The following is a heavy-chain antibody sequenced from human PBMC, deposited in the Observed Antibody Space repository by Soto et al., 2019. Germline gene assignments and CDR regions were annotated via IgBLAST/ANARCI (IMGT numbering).Heavy chain of an antibody. CDR3: GSTNYNPSLKSRVTISVDTSKNQFSLKLSSVTAADTAVYYCAREAWGGIVVVPAAREHPTDNWFDP. CDR1: RGSISSYY. J-gene: IGHJ5*02. D-gene: IGHD3-10*01. CDR2: ISYSGNT. Sequence: PSETLSLTCTVSRGSISSYYCSWTRQPPGKGLEWIGYISYSGNTNYNASLKRPITISVDTSTNQISLTVTSVTAADTAAYYSGSTNYNPSLKSRVTISVDTSKNQFSLKLSSVTAADTAVYYCAREAWGGIVVVPAAREHPTDNWFDPWGQGTLVTVSS. V-gene: IGHV4-59*01.